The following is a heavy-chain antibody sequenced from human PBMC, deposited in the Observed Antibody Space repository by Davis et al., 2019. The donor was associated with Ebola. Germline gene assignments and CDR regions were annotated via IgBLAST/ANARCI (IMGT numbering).Heavy chain of an antibody. D-gene: IGHD4-17*01. CDR1: GGSISSSSYY. V-gene: IGHV4-61*01. J-gene: IGHJ4*02. CDR2: IYYSGST. Sequence: SETLSLTCTVSGGSISSSSYYWSWIRQPPGKGLEWIGYIYYSGSTNYNPSLKSRVTISVDTSKNQFSLKLSSVTAADTAVYYCARDYGDYLFDYWGQGTLVAVSS. CDR3: ARDYGDYLFDY.